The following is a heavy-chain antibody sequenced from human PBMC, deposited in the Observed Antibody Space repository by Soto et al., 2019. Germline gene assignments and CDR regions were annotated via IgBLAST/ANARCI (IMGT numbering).Heavy chain of an antibody. CDR3: ARVLMAVAGWWFFDY. V-gene: IGHV4-31*03. Sequence: TSETLSLTCTVSGGSISSGGYYWSWIRQHPGKGLEWIGYIYYSGSTYYNPSLKSRVTISVDTSKNQFSLKLSSVTAADTAVYYCARVLMAVAGWWFFDYWGQGTLVTVSS. J-gene: IGHJ4*02. D-gene: IGHD6-19*01. CDR1: GGSISSGGYY. CDR2: IYYSGST.